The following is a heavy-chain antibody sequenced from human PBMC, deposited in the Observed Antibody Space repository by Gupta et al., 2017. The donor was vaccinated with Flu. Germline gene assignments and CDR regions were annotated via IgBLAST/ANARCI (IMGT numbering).Heavy chain of an antibody. Sequence: QLQLQESGPGLVKPSETLSLTCTVSGGSISSSSYYWGWIRQPPGKGLEWIGSIYYSGSTYYNPSLKSRVTISVDTSKNQFSLKLSSVTAADTAVYYCARPVDTAIWDYWGQGTLVTVSS. V-gene: IGHV4-39*01. J-gene: IGHJ4*02. D-gene: IGHD5-18*01. CDR1: GGSISSSSYY. CDR2: IYYSGST. CDR3: ARPVDTAIWDY.